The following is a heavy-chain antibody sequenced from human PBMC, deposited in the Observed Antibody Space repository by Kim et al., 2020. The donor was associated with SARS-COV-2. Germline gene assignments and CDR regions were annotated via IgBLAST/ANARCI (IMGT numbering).Heavy chain of an antibody. J-gene: IGHJ4*02. CDR1: GFTVSSNH. CDR2: IYTDSST. Sequence: GGSLRLSCEVSGFTVSSNHMSWVRQAPGKGLEWVSVIYTDSSTFHADSVKGRFTISTDNSKNTLYLQMNSLRAEDTAIYYCARGSHSSGWYNFDLWGQGTLVTVSS. CDR3: ARGSHSSGWYNFDL. D-gene: IGHD6-19*01. V-gene: IGHV3-53*01.